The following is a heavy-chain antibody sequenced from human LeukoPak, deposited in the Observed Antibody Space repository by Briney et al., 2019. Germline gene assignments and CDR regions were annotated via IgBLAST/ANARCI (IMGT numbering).Heavy chain of an antibody. V-gene: IGHV3-7*01. CDR3: ATCYYDSSGYLYFDY. CDR2: IKQDGSEK. Sequence: GGSLRLSCAASGFTFSSYWMSWVRQAPGKGLEWVANIKQDGSEKYYVDSVKGRFTISRDNAKNSLYLQMNSLRAEDTAVYYCATCYYDSSGYLYFDYWGQGTLVTVSS. J-gene: IGHJ4*02. D-gene: IGHD3-22*01. CDR1: GFTFSSYW.